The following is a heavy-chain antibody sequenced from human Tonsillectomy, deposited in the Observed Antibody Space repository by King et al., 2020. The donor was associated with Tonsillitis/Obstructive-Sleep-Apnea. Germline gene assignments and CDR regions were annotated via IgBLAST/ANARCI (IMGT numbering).Heavy chain of an antibody. CDR3: ARGGDIVVVPAAISPNWFDP. D-gene: IGHD2-2*01. CDR2: IYYRGST. Sequence: VQLQESGPGLVKPSQTLSLTCNVSGGSISSGAYYWSWIRQHPGKGLEWIGYIYYRGSTYYNPSLKSRVTISVDTSKNQFSLKLSSVTAADTAVYYCARGGDIVVVPAAISPNWFDPWGQGTLVTVSS. CDR1: GGSISSGAYY. J-gene: IGHJ5*02. V-gene: IGHV4-31*03.